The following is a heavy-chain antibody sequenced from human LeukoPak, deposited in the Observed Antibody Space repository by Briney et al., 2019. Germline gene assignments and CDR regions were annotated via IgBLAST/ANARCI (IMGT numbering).Heavy chain of an antibody. J-gene: IGHJ4*02. CDR3: ARGCGLFGWYFDY. Sequence: PSETLSLTCAVYGGSFSGYYWSWIRQPPGKGLEWIGEINHSGSTNYNPSLKSRVTISVDTSKNQFSLKLSSVTAADTAVYYCARGCGLFGWYFDYWGQGTPVTVSS. CDR1: GGSFSGYY. D-gene: IGHD3-16*01. V-gene: IGHV4-34*01. CDR2: INHSGST.